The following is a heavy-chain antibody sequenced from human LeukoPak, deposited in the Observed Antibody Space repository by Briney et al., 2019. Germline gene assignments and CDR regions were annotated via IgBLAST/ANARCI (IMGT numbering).Heavy chain of an antibody. Sequence: SETLSLTCTVSGGSISSYYWSWIRQPPGKGLEWIGYIYYSGSTNYNPSLKSRVTMSVDTSKNQFSLKLSSVTAADTAVYYCAREDIVVVPAANHAYYYYYYMDVWGKGTTVTISS. CDR1: GGSISSYY. V-gene: IGHV4-59*12. J-gene: IGHJ6*03. CDR3: AREDIVVVPAANHAYYYYYYMDV. CDR2: IYYSGST. D-gene: IGHD2-2*01.